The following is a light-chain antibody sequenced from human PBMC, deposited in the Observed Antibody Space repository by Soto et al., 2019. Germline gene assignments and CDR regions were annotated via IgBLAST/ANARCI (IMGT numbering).Light chain of an antibody. V-gene: IGKV3-15*01. Sequence: EIVMTQSPATLSVSPGERATLSCRASQSVNSNLAWYQQKPGQAPRLLIYGASTRVAGIPARFSGSGSGTEFSLTISSLQSEDFAVYYWQQYNNRPPDTFGQGTKLEIK. CDR1: QSVNSN. CDR3: QQYNNRPPDT. CDR2: GAS. J-gene: IGKJ2*01.